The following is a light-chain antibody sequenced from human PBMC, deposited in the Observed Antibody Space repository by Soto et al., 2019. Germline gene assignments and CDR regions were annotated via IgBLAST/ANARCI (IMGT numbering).Light chain of an antibody. V-gene: IGKV3-11*01. CDR3: QQRSNWPIT. CDR1: QNINSY. J-gene: IGKJ5*01. CDR2: DAS. Sequence: ETVLTQSPATLSLSPGESATLSCRASQNINSYLAWFRQKPGQAPRLLIYDASNRASGIPARISGSGSGTDFTLTISSLEPEEGAVYYCQQRSNWPITFGQGTRLEIK.